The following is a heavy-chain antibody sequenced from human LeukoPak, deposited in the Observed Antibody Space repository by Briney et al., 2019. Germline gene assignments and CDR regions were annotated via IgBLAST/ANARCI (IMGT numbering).Heavy chain of an antibody. Sequence: GGSLRLSCAASGFTFSSYAMSWVRQAPGKGLEWVSGISGSGDNTYYADSVKGRFTISRDNSKNTLYVQVNSLGTEDTATYYCAKGSYYDSSGSFYFDYWGQGTLVTVSS. V-gene: IGHV3-23*01. CDR2: ISGSGDNT. CDR1: GFTFSSYA. D-gene: IGHD3-22*01. J-gene: IGHJ4*02. CDR3: AKGSYYDSSGSFYFDY.